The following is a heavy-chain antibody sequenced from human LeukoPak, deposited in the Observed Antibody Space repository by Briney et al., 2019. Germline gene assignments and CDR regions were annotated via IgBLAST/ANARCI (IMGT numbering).Heavy chain of an antibody. D-gene: IGHD1-26*01. J-gene: IGHJ4*02. V-gene: IGHV3-7*01. Sequence: PGGSLRLSCAASGFTFSSYWMSWVPQAPGKGLEWVANINQDGSEKYYVDSVKGRFTISRDNAKNSLYLQMNSLRAEDTAVYYCARDGTGVGSTKFDYWGQGTLVTVSS. CDR1: GFTFSSYW. CDR2: INQDGSEK. CDR3: ARDGTGVGSTKFDY.